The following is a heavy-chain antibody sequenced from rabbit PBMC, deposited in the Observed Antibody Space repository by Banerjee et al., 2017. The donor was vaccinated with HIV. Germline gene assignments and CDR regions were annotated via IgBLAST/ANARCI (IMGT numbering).Heavy chain of an antibody. CDR2: IDPVFGST. J-gene: IGHJ4*01. CDR1: GFDFSSYG. Sequence: QEQLVESGGGLVQPGGSLKLSCKASGFDFSSYGVSWVRQAPGKGLEWIGYIDPVFGSTYYASWVNGRFTISSHNAQNTLYLQLNSLTAADTATYFCVRDGGWGAFNLWGQGTLVTVS. CDR3: VRDGGWGAFNL. D-gene: IGHD4-1*01. V-gene: IGHV1S47*01.